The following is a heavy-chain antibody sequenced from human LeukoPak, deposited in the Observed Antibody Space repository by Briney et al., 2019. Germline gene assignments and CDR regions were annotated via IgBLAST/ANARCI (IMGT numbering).Heavy chain of an antibody. J-gene: IGHJ4*02. CDR1: GGSISSGDYY. V-gene: IGHV4-30-4*01. CDR2: IYYSGST. D-gene: IGHD3-3*01. CDR3: ARGYYDFWSGYYSSNFDY. Sequence: SETLSLTCTVSGGSISSGDYYWSWIRQPPGKGLEWIGYIYYSGSTYYNPSLKSRVTISVDTSKNQFSLKLSSVTAADTAVYYCARGYYDFWSGYYSSNFDYWGQGTLVTVFS.